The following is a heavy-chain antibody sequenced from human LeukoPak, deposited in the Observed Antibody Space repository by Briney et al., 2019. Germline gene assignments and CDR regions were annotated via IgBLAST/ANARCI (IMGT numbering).Heavy chain of an antibody. V-gene: IGHV4-61*01. Sequence: PSETLSLTCTVSGGSFSSNSYYWSWIWQPPGEALAWIGYIYYSRSTNYNPSLKSRVTISVDTSKNQFSLKLSSVTAADTAVYYCARSGYYYDSSGYYPSYWYFDLWGRGTLVTVSS. CDR3: ARSGYYYDSSGYYPSYWYFDL. D-gene: IGHD3-22*01. CDR1: GGSFSSNSYY. CDR2: IYYSRST. J-gene: IGHJ2*01.